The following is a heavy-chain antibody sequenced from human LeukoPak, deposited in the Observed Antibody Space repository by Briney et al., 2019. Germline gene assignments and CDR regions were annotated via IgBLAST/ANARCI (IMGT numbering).Heavy chain of an antibody. CDR1: GGSISSYY. V-gene: IGHV4-4*07. Sequence: SETLSLTCTVSGGSISSYYWSWIRQPAGKGLEWIGRIYTSGSTNYNPSLKSRVTMSVDTSKNQFSLKLSSVTAADTAVYYCARESYCSSTSCYKNHYYYMDVWGKGTTVTVSS. D-gene: IGHD2-2*02. CDR2: IYTSGST. CDR3: ARESYCSSTSCYKNHYYYMDV. J-gene: IGHJ6*03.